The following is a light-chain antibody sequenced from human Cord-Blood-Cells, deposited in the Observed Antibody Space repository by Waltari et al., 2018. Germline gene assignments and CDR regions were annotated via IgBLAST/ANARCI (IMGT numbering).Light chain of an antibody. V-gene: IGLV1-44*01. CDR3: AAWDDSLNGRV. Sequence: QSVLTQPPSASGTPGQRVTISCSGSSSNIGSNTVNWYQQLPATAPKLLIYSNNRRPSGVPSRCSGAKSGASASLASSGLLSEDEADYYCAAWDDSLNGRVFGGGTKLTVL. J-gene: IGLJ3*02. CDR2: SNN. CDR1: SSNIGSNT.